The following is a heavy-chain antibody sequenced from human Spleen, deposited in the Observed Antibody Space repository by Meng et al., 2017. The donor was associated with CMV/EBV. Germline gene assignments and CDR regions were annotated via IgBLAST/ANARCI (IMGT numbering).Heavy chain of an antibody. Sequence: GGPLRLSCAASGLTFDDYGMSWVRQGPGKGLEWVSVNGWNGGTTGYADSVKGRFTISGDNAKNSLHLQMNSLRAEDTALYYCAKDIWQLQDYYGSGSYDFWGQGALVTVSS. CDR3: AKDIWQLQDYYGSGSYDF. CDR2: NGWNGGTT. D-gene: IGHD3-10*01. V-gene: IGHV3-20*04. CDR1: GLTFDDYG. J-gene: IGHJ4*02.